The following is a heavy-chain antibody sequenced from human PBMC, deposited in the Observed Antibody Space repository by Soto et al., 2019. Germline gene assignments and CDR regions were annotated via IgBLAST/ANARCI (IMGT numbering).Heavy chain of an antibody. D-gene: IGHD6-6*01. Sequence: EVQLLESGGGLVQPGGSLRLSCAASGFTFSSYAMSWVRQAPGKGLEWVSAISGSGGSTYYADSVKGRFTISRDNSKNTLYLQMYSLRAEDTAVYYCARPDSSSYYYYGMDVWGQGTTVTVSS. J-gene: IGHJ6*02. CDR1: GFTFSSYA. V-gene: IGHV3-23*01. CDR2: ISGSGGST. CDR3: ARPDSSSYYYYGMDV.